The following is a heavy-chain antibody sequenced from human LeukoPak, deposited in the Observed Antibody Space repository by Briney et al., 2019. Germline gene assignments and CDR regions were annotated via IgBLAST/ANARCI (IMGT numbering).Heavy chain of an antibody. CDR3: ARVPPVGSYCSGGSCYSGGGRVWFDP. V-gene: IGHV3-30*03. CDR2: ISPDGSGK. Sequence: GGSLRLSCVISGFTFSMYGMHWVRQAPGKGLEWVAVISPDGSGKNYVDSVEGRFTISRDNSKNTLYVQMNSLRAEDTAVYYCARVPPVGSYCSGGSCYSGGGRVWFDPWGQGTLVTVSS. J-gene: IGHJ5*02. CDR1: GFTFSMYG. D-gene: IGHD2-15*01.